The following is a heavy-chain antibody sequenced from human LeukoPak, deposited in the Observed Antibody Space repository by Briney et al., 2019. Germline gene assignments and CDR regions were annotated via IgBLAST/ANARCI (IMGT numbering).Heavy chain of an antibody. Sequence: GESLKISCKGSGYSFTSYWIGWVRQMPGKGLEWMGIIYPGDSDTRYSPSFQGQVTISADKSISTAYLQWSSLKASDTAMYCCARHPVPRVPAAEYNWFDPWGQGTLVTVSS. D-gene: IGHD2-2*01. V-gene: IGHV5-51*01. CDR2: IYPGDSDT. J-gene: IGHJ5*02. CDR1: GYSFTSYW. CDR3: ARHPVPRVPAAEYNWFDP.